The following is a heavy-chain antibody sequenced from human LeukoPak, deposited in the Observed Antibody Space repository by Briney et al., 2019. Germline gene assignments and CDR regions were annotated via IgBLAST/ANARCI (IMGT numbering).Heavy chain of an antibody. J-gene: IGHJ4*02. D-gene: IGHD6-13*01. CDR2: IIPIFGTA. V-gene: IGHV1-69*05. CDR3: ARDRGSSWYEEYYFDY. CDR1: GGTFSSYA. Sequence: SVKVSCKASGGTFSSYAISWVRQAPGQGLEWMGGIIPIFGTANYAQKFQGRVTITTDGSTSTAYMELSSLRSEDTAVYYCARDRGSSWYEEYYFDYWGQGTLVTVSS.